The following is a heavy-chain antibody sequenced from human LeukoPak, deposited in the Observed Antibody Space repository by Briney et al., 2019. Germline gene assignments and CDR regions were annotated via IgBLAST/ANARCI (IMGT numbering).Heavy chain of an antibody. CDR2: ISYDGSNK. CDR3: AKSGYSGYVVLYYFDY. V-gene: IGHV3-30*18. J-gene: IGHJ4*02. Sequence: GGSLRLSCAASGFTFSSYGMHWVRQAPVKGLEWVAVISYDGSNKYYADSVKGRFTISRDNSKNTLYLQMNSLRAEDTAVYYCAKSGYSGYVVLYYFDYWGQGTLVTVSS. D-gene: IGHD5-12*01. CDR1: GFTFSSYG.